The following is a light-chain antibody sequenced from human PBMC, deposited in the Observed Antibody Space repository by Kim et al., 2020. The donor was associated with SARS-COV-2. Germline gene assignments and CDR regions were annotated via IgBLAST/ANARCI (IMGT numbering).Light chain of an antibody. CDR2: QDS. J-gene: IGLJ1*01. Sequence: SYELTQPPSVSVSPGQTASITCSGDKLGDKYACWYQQKPGQSPVLVIYQDSKRPSGIPERLSGSNSGNTATLTISGTQAMDEADYYCQAWDSSTYVFGNG. V-gene: IGLV3-1*01. CDR3: QAWDSSTYV. CDR1: KLGDKY.